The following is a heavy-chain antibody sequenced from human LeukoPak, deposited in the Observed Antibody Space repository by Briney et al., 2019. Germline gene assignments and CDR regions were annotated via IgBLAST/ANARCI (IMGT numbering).Heavy chain of an antibody. J-gene: IGHJ4*02. CDR2: INSDGGTT. CDR3: ARVFSDTAMANYYFDY. D-gene: IGHD5-18*01. Sequence: GGSLRLSCGASGFTFGTYWMHWVRQAPGKGLVWVSGINSDGGTTTYADSVKGRFTISRDNAKNTLYLQMNSLRAEDTAVYYCARVFSDTAMANYYFDYWGQGTLVTVSS. V-gene: IGHV3-74*01. CDR1: GFTFGTYW.